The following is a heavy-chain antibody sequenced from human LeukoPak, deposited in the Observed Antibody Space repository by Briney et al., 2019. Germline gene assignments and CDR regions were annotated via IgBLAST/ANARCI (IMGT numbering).Heavy chain of an antibody. D-gene: IGHD1-26*01. Sequence: GGSLRLSCAASGFSFSSYSMNWVRQAPGKGLEWVSYISASSSTIYYADSVRGRFTISRENAKNSLYLQMNSLRGEDTADYFCARVSAMGDFDCWGQGTLVTVSS. CDR3: ARVSAMGDFDC. J-gene: IGHJ4*02. V-gene: IGHV3-48*01. CDR1: GFSFSSYS. CDR2: ISASSSTI.